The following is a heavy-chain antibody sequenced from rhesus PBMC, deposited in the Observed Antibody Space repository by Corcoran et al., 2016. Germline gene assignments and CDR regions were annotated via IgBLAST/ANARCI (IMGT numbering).Heavy chain of an antibody. V-gene: IGHV4-160*01. CDR2: IYGSGGSN. Sequence: QVQLQESGPGLVKPSETLSLTCAVSSGSISGYYWSWIRPPPGKGLEWIGRIYGSGGSNEYNPSLRSRVTSSTATSKNQFSMKLSYVTAADTAVYFCARRPNSGDWSLDYWGQGVLVTVSS. D-gene: IGHD6-37*01. J-gene: IGHJ4*01. CDR3: ARRPNSGDWSLDY. CDR1: SGSISGYY.